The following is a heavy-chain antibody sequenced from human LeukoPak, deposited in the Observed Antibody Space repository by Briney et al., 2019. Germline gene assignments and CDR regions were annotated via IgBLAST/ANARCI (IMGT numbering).Heavy chain of an antibody. CDR3: ARTSWLQSSYYFDY. Sequence: SETLSLTCTVSGGSISSHYWSWIRQPPGKGLEWIGYIYYSGSIYYNPSLKSRVTISVDTSKNQFSLKLSSVTAADTAVYYCARTSWLQSSYYFDYWGQGTLVTVSS. CDR2: IYYSGSI. V-gene: IGHV4-59*08. CDR1: GGSISSHY. J-gene: IGHJ4*02. D-gene: IGHD5-24*01.